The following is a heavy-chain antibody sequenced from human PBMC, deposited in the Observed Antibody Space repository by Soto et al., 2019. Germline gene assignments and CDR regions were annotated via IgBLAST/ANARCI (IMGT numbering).Heavy chain of an antibody. J-gene: IGHJ4*02. CDR2: ISYDGSNK. CDR3: AREGLRFCDY. D-gene: IGHD3-3*01. V-gene: IGHV3-30-3*01. CDR1: GFTFSSYA. Sequence: GSLRLSCAASGFTFSSYAMHWVRQAPGKGLEWVAVISYDGSNKYYADSVKGRFTISRDNSKNTLYLQMNSLRAEDTAVYYCAREGLRFCDYWGQGT.